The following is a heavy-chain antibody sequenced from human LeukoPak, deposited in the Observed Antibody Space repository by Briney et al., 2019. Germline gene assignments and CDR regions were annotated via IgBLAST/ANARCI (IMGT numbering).Heavy chain of an antibody. CDR2: ISTDNGDT. CDR1: GYTFTTYG. Sequence: ASVNVSCKSSGYTFTTYGNTWVRQAPGQGLEWMGWISTDNGDTNYAQKLQGRVTMTTDTSTSTAYMELRSLRSDDTAVYYCAREGLGELTLDCWGQGTLVTVSS. D-gene: IGHD3-16*01. J-gene: IGHJ4*02. V-gene: IGHV1-18*01. CDR3: AREGLGELTLDC.